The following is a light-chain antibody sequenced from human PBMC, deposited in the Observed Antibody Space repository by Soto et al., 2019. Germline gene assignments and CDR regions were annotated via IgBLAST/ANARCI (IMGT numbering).Light chain of an antibody. V-gene: IGLV2-23*01. CDR1: SSDVGTYNF. Sequence: QSALTQPASVSGSPGQSITISCTGTSSDVGTYNFVSWYQQHPGEVPKIMIYEDSKRPSGVSNRFSGSKSGNTASLTISALQAEDEADYFCCSYAGGSTWVFGGGTKLTVL. J-gene: IGLJ3*02. CDR3: CSYAGGSTWV. CDR2: EDS.